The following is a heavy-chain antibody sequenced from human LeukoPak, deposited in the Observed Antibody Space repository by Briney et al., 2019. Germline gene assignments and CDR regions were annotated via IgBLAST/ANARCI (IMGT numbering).Heavy chain of an antibody. D-gene: IGHD1-26*01. V-gene: IGHV3-23*01. CDR3: AKVVGGGTYL. J-gene: IGHJ4*02. CDR2: ISAGGGST. CDR1: GFTFSSYA. Sequence: PGGSLRLSCAASGFTFSSYAVTWVRQAPGKGLEWVSAISAGGGSTYYADSVKGRFTISRDNSKNTLYLQMNSLRADDTAVYYCAKVVGGGTYLWGQGTLVTVSS.